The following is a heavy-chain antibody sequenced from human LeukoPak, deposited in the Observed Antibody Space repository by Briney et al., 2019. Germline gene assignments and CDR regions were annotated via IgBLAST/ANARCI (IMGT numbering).Heavy chain of an antibody. CDR1: GGSISSYY. J-gene: IGHJ6*03. CDR2: IYYSGST. CDR3: ARTIPGYYDSSGYYYVDYYHYYMDV. Sequence: SETLSLTCTVSGGSISSYYWSWIRQPPGKGLEWIGYIYYSGSTNYNPSLKSRVTISVDTSKNQFSLKLSSVTAADTAVYYCARTIPGYYDSSGYYYVDYYHYYMDVWGKGTTVSVSS. D-gene: IGHD3-22*01. V-gene: IGHV4-59*01.